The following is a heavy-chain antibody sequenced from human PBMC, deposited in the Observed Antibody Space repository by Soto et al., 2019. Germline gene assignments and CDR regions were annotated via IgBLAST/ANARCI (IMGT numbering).Heavy chain of an antibody. CDR1: SGPSSSHN. CDR3: VRQGIGNLHGLVDV. D-gene: IGHD1-1*01. J-gene: IGHJ6*02. Sequence: QVQLQQSGPGLVKPSETLSLTCTVSSGPSSSHNWGWIRQPPGRGLEWIGYVYYSGGTSYNPSLKSRFTISADTSTTHISLTLSSVTAADTAVYYCVRQGIGNLHGLVDVWGQGTTFSVSS. V-gene: IGHV4-59*08. CDR2: VYYSGGT.